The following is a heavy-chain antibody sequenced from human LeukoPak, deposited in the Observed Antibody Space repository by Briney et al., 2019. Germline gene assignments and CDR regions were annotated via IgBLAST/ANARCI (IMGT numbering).Heavy chain of an antibody. Sequence: PSETLSLTCTVSGGSISSSSYYWGWIRQPPGKGLEWIGSIYYSGSTYYNPSLKSRVTISVDTSKNQFSLKLSSVTAADTAVYYCARAGVVAATRHFDYWGQGTLVTVSS. CDR1: GGSISSSSYY. V-gene: IGHV4-39*07. CDR2: IYYSGST. CDR3: ARAGVVAATRHFDY. D-gene: IGHD2-15*01. J-gene: IGHJ4*02.